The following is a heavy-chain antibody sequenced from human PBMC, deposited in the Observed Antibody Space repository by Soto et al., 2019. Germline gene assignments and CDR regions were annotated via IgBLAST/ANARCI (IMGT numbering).Heavy chain of an antibody. Sequence: QVHLVESGGGVVRPGKSLTLSCTGSGFTFMTFAMHWVRQAPGKGLEWVALISHDGTKKYSSDSVKGRFTVSRDNSNNTLYRQNNNLRIEHSALCYCAVVRLISWPGIGIDAWGQGTTVTVSS. CDR1: GFTFMTFA. V-gene: IGHV3-30-3*01. CDR3: AVVRLISWPGIGIDA. D-gene: IGHD1-1*01. J-gene: IGHJ6*02. CDR2: ISHDGTKK.